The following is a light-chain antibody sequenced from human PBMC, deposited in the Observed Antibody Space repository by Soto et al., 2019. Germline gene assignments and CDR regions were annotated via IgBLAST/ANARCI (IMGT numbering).Light chain of an antibody. CDR1: QGISNY. Sequence: DIQMTQSPSSLSASVGDRVTITCRASQGISNYLAWYQQKPGKVPKLLIYAASTLHSGVPSRFSGSGSGTDFTLTITSLQPKDVPTYDCQKDNSGLPFFGPGTKVDSK. J-gene: IGKJ3*01. V-gene: IGKV1-27*01. CDR2: AAS. CDR3: QKDNSGLPF.